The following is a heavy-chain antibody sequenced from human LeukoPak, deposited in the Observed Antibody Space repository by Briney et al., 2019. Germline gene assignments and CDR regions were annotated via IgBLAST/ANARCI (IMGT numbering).Heavy chain of an antibody. CDR3: ARDPTEMATISAFDI. CDR1: GFTFSSYS. CDR2: ISSSSSYI. J-gene: IGHJ3*02. Sequence: PGGSLRLSCAASGFTFSSYSMNWVRQAPGKGLEWVSSISSSSSYIYYADSVKGRFTISRDTAKDSLYLQMNSLRAEDTAVYYCARDPTEMATISAFDIWGQGTMVTVSS. D-gene: IGHD5-24*01. V-gene: IGHV3-21*01.